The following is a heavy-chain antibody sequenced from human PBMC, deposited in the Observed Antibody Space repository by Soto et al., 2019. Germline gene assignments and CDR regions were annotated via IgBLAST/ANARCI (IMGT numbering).Heavy chain of an antibody. Sequence: QPGGSLRLSCAASGFTFSSYGMHWVRQAPGKGLEWVAVIWYDGSNKYYADSVKGRFTISRDNSKNTLYLQMNSLRAEDTAVYYCARGVTAKQYYYYYGMDVWGQGTTVTVSS. CDR1: GFTFSSYG. D-gene: IGHD2-21*02. CDR2: IWYDGSNK. V-gene: IGHV3-33*01. J-gene: IGHJ6*02. CDR3: ARGVTAKQYYYYYGMDV.